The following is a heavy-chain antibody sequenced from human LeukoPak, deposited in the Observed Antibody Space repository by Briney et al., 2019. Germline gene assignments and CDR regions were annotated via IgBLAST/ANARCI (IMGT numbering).Heavy chain of an antibody. CDR1: GDSVSSGSYY. J-gene: IGHJ2*01. CDR3: ARAFRARYFDL. Sequence: PSETLSLTCTVSGDSVSSGSYYWSWIRQPPGKGLEWIGHIYYSGSTNYNPSLKGRVTISVDTSKNQFSLKLSSVTAADTAVYYCARAFRARYFDLWGRGTLVTVSS. D-gene: IGHD2/OR15-2a*01. V-gene: IGHV4-61*01. CDR2: IYYSGST.